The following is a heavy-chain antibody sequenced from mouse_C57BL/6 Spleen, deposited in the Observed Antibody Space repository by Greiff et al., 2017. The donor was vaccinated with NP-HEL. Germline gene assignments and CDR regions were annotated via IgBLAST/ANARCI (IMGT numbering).Heavy chain of an antibody. V-gene: IGHV5-4*01. CDR3: ARDDAYPFAY. D-gene: IGHD5-1-1*01. Sequence: EVKVVESGGGLVKPGGSLKLSCAASGFTFSSYAMSWVRQTPEKRLEWVATISDGGSYTYYPDNVKGRFTISRDNAKNNLYLQMSHLKSEDTAMYYCARDDAYPFAYWGQGTLVTVSA. J-gene: IGHJ3*01. CDR2: ISDGGSYT. CDR1: GFTFSSYA.